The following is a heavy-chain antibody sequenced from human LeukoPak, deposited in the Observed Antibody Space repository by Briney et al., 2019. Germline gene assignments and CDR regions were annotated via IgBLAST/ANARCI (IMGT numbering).Heavy chain of an antibody. J-gene: IGHJ4*02. CDR3: TTERSGSFPN. Sequence: GGSLRLSCAASGFTFSSYEMNWVRQAPGKGLEWVALMKSKADGATTDFAAPVKGRFTMSRDDSKNTLYLQMNSLKTEDTALYYCTTERSGSFPNWGQGTLVTVSS. V-gene: IGHV3-15*01. CDR2: MKSKADGATT. D-gene: IGHD1-26*01. CDR1: GFTFSSYE.